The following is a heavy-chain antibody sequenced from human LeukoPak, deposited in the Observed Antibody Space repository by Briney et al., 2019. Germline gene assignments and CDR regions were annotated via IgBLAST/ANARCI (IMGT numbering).Heavy chain of an antibody. CDR2: ISSSSSHM. J-gene: IGHJ4*02. CDR1: GFTFKIYS. Sequence: GGSLRLSCAASGFTFKIYSMNWVRQAPGKGLEWVSSISSSSSHMYYADSVKGRFAITRDNAKNSLYLQMNTLRAEDTAVYYCARDDTSAHFFDYWGQGTLVTVSS. CDR3: ARDDTSAHFFDY. D-gene: IGHD3-10*01. V-gene: IGHV3-21*01.